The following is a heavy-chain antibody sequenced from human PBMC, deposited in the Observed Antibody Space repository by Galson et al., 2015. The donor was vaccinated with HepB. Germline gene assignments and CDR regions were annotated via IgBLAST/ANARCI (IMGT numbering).Heavy chain of an antibody. D-gene: IGHD1-26*01. CDR1: GGSISNNIYY. Sequence: ETLSLTCTVSGGSISNNIYYWSWIRQPPGKGLEWIGTINYSGTTYYNPSLKSRVTMSVDTSKNQFSPKLTSVTAADTAVFYCARLKLGASNNVLDFWGQGTLLTVSS. J-gene: IGHJ4*02. CDR3: ARLKLGASNNVLDF. CDR2: INYSGTT. V-gene: IGHV4-39*01.